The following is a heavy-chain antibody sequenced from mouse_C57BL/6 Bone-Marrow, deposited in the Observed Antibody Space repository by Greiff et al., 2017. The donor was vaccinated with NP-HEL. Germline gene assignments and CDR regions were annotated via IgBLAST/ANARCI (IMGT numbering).Heavy chain of an antibody. CDR2: IWTGGDT. V-gene: IGHV2-9-1*01. CDR1: GFSLTSYA. J-gene: IGHJ3*01. Sequence: QVQLQQSGPGLVAPSQSLSITCTVSGFSLTSYAISWVRQPPGKGLEWLGVIWTGGDTNYNSALKSRLSISKDNSKSQVFLKMNSLQTDDTARYYCARNSVWFAYWGQGTLVTVSA. CDR3: ARNSVWFAY.